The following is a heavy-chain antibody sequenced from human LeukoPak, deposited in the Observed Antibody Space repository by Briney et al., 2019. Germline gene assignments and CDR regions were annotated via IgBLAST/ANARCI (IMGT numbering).Heavy chain of an antibody. V-gene: IGHV3-11*04. CDR2: ISSSASTI. D-gene: IGHD3-3*01. CDR1: GFTFSDYY. CDR3: ARDESLGDFWSGYFDAFDI. J-gene: IGHJ3*02. Sequence: GGSLRLSCAASGFTFSDYYMSWIRQAPGKGLEWVSYISSSASTIYYADSVKGRFTISRDNAKNSLYLQMNSLRAEDTAVYYCARDESLGDFWSGYFDAFDIWGQGTMVTVSS.